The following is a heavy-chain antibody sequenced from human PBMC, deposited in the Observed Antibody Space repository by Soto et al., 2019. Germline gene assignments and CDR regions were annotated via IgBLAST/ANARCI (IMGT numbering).Heavy chain of an antibody. Sequence: SETLSLTCTVSGGSISSGDYYWSWIRQPPGKGLEWIGYIYYSGSTYYNPSLKSRVTISVDTSKNQFSLKLSSVTAADTAVYYCARASWYYDSSGYPTRTYDAFDIWGRGTMVTVSS. CDR2: IYYSGST. CDR3: ARASWYYDSSGYPTRTYDAFDI. V-gene: IGHV4-30-4*01. D-gene: IGHD3-22*01. CDR1: GGSISSGDYY. J-gene: IGHJ3*02.